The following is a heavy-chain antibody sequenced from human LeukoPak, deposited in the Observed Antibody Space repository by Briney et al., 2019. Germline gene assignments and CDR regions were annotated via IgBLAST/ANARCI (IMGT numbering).Heavy chain of an antibody. Sequence: GGSLRLSCAASGFTFSSYSMNWVRQAPGKGLEWVSYIRSSGSTIYYADSVKGRFTISRDNAKNSLYLQMNSLRAEDTAVYYCARDGYKRRNYYGMDVWGQGTTVTVSS. J-gene: IGHJ6*02. D-gene: IGHD1-1*01. CDR1: GFTFSSYS. CDR3: ARDGYKRRNYYGMDV. CDR2: IRSSGSTI. V-gene: IGHV3-48*04.